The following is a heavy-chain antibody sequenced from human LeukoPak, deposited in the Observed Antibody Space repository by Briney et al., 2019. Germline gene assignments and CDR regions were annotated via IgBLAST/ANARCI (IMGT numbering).Heavy chain of an antibody. Sequence: SETLSLTCAVYGGSFSGYYWSWIRQPPGKGLEWIGEINHSGSTNYNPSLKSRVTISVDTSKNQFSLKLSSVTAADTAVYYCARVGVMATVNGYRYHSLDVWGQGTTVAVSS. V-gene: IGHV4-34*01. D-gene: IGHD3-16*01. CDR1: GGSFSGYY. J-gene: IGHJ6*02. CDR2: INHSGST. CDR3: ARVGVMATVNGYRYHSLDV.